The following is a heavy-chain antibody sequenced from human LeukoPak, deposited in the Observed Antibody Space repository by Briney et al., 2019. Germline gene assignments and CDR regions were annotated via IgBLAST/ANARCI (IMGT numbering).Heavy chain of an antibody. CDR3: SVWFGELSH. CDR2: ISPNSGGT. V-gene: IGHV1-2*02. D-gene: IGHD3-10*01. Sequence: GESLKISCKGSGYSFTSYWIGWVRQAPGQGLEWMGWISPNSGGTNYAQRFQGMVTMTRDTSISTAYMDLSSLKSDDTATYYCSVWFGELSHWGQGTLVTVSS. CDR1: GYSFTSYW. J-gene: IGHJ4*02.